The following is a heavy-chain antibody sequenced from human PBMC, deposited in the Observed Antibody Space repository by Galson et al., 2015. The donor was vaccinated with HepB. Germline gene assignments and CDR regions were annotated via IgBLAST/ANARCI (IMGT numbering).Heavy chain of an antibody. D-gene: IGHD3-22*01. CDR2: ISGSGGST. CDR1: GFTLSSNA. J-gene: IGHJ5*01. Sequence: SLRLSCAASGFTLSSNAMSWVRQVPGKGLEWVSEISGSGGSTHYADSVKGRFTISSDSSKNTLFLQMSSLRAEDMAVYYCAKQNRSGWSESWGQGTQVTVSS. V-gene: IGHV3-23*01. CDR3: AKQNRSGWSES.